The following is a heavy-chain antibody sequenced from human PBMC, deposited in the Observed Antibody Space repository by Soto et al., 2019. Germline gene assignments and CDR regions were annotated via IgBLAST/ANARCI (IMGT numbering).Heavy chain of an antibody. CDR3: AHRAVLCSGGTCYSHPFDF. CDR1: GFSLTTTGVC. CDR2: IYWDDDK. V-gene: IGHV2-5*02. D-gene: IGHD2-15*01. J-gene: IGHJ4*02. Sequence: QITLKESGPTLVKPTQTLTLTCTFSGFSLTTTGVCVGWIRQPPGKALEWLAIIYWDDDKRYSPSLKSRLTITKDTSKNQVVLTMTNMDPVDTATYFCAHRAVLCSGGTCYSHPFDFWGQGTLVTVSS.